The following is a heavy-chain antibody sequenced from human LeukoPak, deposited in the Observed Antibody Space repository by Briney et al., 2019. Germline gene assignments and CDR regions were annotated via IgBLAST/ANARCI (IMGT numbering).Heavy chain of an antibody. J-gene: IGHJ3*02. CDR2: ISGSGGST. CDR1: GFTFSSYG. V-gene: IGHV3-23*01. Sequence: PGGSLRLSCAASGFTFSSYGMSWVRQAPGKGLEWVSAISGSGGSTYYADSVKGRFTISRDNSKNTLYLQMNSLRAEDTAVYYCAKEELWFGELLTQGGAFDIWGQGTMVTVSS. D-gene: IGHD3-10*01. CDR3: AKEELWFGELLTQGGAFDI.